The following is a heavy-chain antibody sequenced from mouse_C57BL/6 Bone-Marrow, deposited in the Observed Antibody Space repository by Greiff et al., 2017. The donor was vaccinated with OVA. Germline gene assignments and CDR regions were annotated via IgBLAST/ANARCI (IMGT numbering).Heavy chain of an antibody. Sequence: VQLQQPGAELVKPGASVKLSCKASGYTFTSYWMHWVKQRPGQGLEWIGMIHPNSGSTNYNEKFKSKATLTVDKSSSTAYMQLSSLTSEDSAVYYCARGPDGYYPYYAMDYWGQGTSVTVSS. V-gene: IGHV1-64*01. CDR3: ARGPDGYYPYYAMDY. D-gene: IGHD2-3*01. CDR2: IHPNSGST. CDR1: GYTFTSYW. J-gene: IGHJ4*01.